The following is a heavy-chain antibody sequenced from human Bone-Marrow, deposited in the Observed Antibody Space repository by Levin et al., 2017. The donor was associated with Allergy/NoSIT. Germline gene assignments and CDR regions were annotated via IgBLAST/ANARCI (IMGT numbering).Heavy chain of an antibody. CDR2: IYYSGAT. CDR3: AREALNDSWFDP. Sequence: PSETLSLTCTVSGGSISSGDYYWSWIRQSPGKGLEWIGYIYYSGATSYNPSLKSRVFISVDRSKNHFSLKLSSVTDADTAVYYCAREALNDSWFDPWGQGTLVTVSS. CDR1: GGSISSGDYY. V-gene: IGHV4-30-4*01. J-gene: IGHJ5*02.